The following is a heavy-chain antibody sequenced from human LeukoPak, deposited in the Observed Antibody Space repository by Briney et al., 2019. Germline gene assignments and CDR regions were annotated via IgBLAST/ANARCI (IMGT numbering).Heavy chain of an antibody. V-gene: IGHV4-34*01. CDR2: INHSGST. CDR1: GGSFSGYY. J-gene: IGHJ6*02. Sequence: SETLSLTCAVYGGSFSGYYWSWIRQPPGKGLEWIGEINHSGSTNYNPSLKSRVTISVDTSKNQFSLKLNSVTAADTAVYYCAREGYSGMDVWGQGTTVTVSS. CDR3: AREGYSGMDV.